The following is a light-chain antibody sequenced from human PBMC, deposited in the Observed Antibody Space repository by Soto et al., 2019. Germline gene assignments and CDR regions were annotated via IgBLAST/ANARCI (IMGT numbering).Light chain of an antibody. V-gene: IGLV2-14*01. Sequence: QSVLTQPASVSGSPGQSITISCTGTSSDVGGYNYVSWYQQHPGKAPKLMIYDVSNRPSGVSNRFSGSKSGNTASLPISGLQAEDESDYYCMSDASSSSWVFGGGTKVPDL. J-gene: IGLJ3*02. CDR2: DVS. CDR1: SSDVGGYNY. CDR3: MSDASSSSWV.